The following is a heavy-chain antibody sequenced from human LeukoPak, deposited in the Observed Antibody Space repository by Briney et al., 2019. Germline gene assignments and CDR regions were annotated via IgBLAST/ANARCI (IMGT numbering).Heavy chain of an antibody. CDR2: ISSSSSTI. CDR3: ARDLCSSTSCFFDY. CDR1: GFTFSSYS. Sequence: GGSLRLSCAASGFTFSSYSMNWVRQAPGKGLEWVSYISSSSSTIYYADSVKGRFTISRDNAKNSLYLQMNSLRAEDTAVYYCARDLCSSTSCFFDYGGQEPLVTVSS. V-gene: IGHV3-48*01. J-gene: IGHJ4*02. D-gene: IGHD2-2*01.